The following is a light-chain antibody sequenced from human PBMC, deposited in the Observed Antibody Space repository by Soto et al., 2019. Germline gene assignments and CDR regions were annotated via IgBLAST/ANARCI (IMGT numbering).Light chain of an antibody. V-gene: IGKV1-5*03. CDR2: RAS. J-gene: IGKJ1*01. Sequence: DIQMTQSPSTLSASVGDRVTITCRASQSISNWLAWYQQKPGKAPTLLIYRASNLEGGVPSRFSGSGSGTGFTLTISSLQPDDFATYYCQQYDSYSKEFGQGTKVEIK. CDR1: QSISNW. CDR3: QQYDSYSKE.